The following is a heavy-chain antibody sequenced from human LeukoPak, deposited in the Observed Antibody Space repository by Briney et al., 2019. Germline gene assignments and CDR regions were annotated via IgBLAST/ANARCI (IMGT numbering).Heavy chain of an antibody. CDR1: GFTFSSYA. CDR2: ISGSGGST. Sequence: GGSLRLSCAASGFTFSSYAMSWVRQARGKGLEWVSAISGSGGSTYYADSVKGRFTISRDNSKNTLYLQMNSLRAEDTAVYYCAKGGGDYVHYYYMDVWGKGTTVTVSS. CDR3: AKGGGDYVHYYYMDV. J-gene: IGHJ6*03. V-gene: IGHV3-23*01. D-gene: IGHD4-17*01.